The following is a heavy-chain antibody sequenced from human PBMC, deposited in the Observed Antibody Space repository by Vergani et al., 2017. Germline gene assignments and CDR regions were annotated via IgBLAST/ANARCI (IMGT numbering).Heavy chain of an antibody. CDR1: GFTFSSYT. Sequence: VQLVESGGGLVQPGGSLRLSCAASGFTFSSYTLHWVRQAPGKGLEYVSAISSNGGSTYYANSVKGRFTISRDNSKNTLYLQMGSLRAEDMAVYYCARGYCSSTSCYGWFDPWGQGTLVTVSS. J-gene: IGHJ5*02. D-gene: IGHD2-2*01. V-gene: IGHV3-64*01. CDR2: ISSNGGST. CDR3: ARGYCSSTSCYGWFDP.